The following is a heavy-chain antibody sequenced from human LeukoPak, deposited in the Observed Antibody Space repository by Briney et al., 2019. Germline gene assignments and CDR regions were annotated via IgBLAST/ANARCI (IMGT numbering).Heavy chain of an antibody. V-gene: IGHV1-46*01. Sequence: ASVQVSSKASGYTFTSYYMHWVRQAPGQGLEWMGIINPSEGSTRYPQKFQGRVTMTRDTSTSTVYMELSSLRSEDTAVYYCARDPTAYSGSYSFDYWGQGTLVTVSS. CDR3: ARDPTAYSGSYSFDY. J-gene: IGHJ4*02. CDR1: GYTFTSYY. D-gene: IGHD1-26*01. CDR2: INPSEGST.